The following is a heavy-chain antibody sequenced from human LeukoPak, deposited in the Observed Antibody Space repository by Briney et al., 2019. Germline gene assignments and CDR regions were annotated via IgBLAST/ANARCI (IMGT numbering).Heavy chain of an antibody. V-gene: IGHV3-33*01. J-gene: IGHJ6*02. CDR3: ARDPHEDNGDSYYGMDV. Sequence: PGRSLRLSCAASGFTFSIFGMHWVRQAPGKGLEWVAVIWYDGSNKYYADSVKGRFTISRDNSKNTLYLQMNSLRAEDTAVYYCARDPHEDNGDSYYGMDVWGQGTTVTVSS. CDR1: GFTFSIFG. CDR2: IWYDGSNK. D-gene: IGHD4-17*01.